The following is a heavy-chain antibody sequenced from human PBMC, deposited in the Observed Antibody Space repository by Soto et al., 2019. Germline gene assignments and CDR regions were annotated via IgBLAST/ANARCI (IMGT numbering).Heavy chain of an antibody. Sequence: GASVKVSCKASGYTFTSYGISWVRQAPGQGLEWMGWISAYNGNTNYAQKLQGRVTMTTDTSTSTAYMELRSLRSDDTAVYYCARDSVFFIIVVYYIYYYYYRDVWGKGPPVPVS. J-gene: IGHJ6*03. CDR3: ARDSVFFIIVVYYIYYYYYRDV. V-gene: IGHV1-18*01. CDR1: GYTFTSYG. CDR2: ISAYNGNT. D-gene: IGHD2-2*01.